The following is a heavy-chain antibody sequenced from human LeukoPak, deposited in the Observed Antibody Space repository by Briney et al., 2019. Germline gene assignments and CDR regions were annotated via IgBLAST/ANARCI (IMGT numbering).Heavy chain of an antibody. CDR3: ARDSMTYAFDY. CDR2: ISYNGSNK. J-gene: IGHJ4*02. D-gene: IGHD4-17*01. V-gene: IGHV3-30*03. CDR1: AFTFSSYD. Sequence: GGSLRLSCTGSAFTFSSYDMHWVRQAPGKGLEWVAIISYNGSNKYYADSVKGRFTISRDNSKNTLYLQMNSLRAEDTAVYYCARDSMTYAFDYWGQGTLVTVSS.